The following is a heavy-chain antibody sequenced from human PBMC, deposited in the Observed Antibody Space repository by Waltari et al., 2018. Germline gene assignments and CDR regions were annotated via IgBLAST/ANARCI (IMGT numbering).Heavy chain of an antibody. V-gene: IGHV3-49*03. J-gene: IGHJ4*02. CDR1: GFTFGDLA. CDR2: IRSKAYGGTT. D-gene: IGHD3-3*01. Sequence: EVQLVESGGGLVQPGRSLRLSCTASGFTFGDLALSWFRQAPGKGLEWVGFIRSKAYGGTTEYAASVKGRFTISRDDSKSIAYLQMNSLKTEDTAVYYCTRDRFKTDWGQGTLVTVSS. CDR3: TRDRFKTD.